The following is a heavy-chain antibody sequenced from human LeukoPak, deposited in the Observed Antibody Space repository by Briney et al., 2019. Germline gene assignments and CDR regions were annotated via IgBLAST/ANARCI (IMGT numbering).Heavy chain of an antibody. V-gene: IGHV1-46*01. Sequence: ASVKVSCKASGYTFTSYYMHWVRQAPGQGLEWMGIINPSGGSISYAQKFQGRVTMTRDTSTSTVYMELSSLRSEDTAVYYCATSPHYCSSTSCYFLYGMDVWGQGTTVTVSS. J-gene: IGHJ6*02. CDR1: GYTFTSYY. CDR2: INPSGGSI. CDR3: ATSPHYCSSTSCYFLYGMDV. D-gene: IGHD2-2*01.